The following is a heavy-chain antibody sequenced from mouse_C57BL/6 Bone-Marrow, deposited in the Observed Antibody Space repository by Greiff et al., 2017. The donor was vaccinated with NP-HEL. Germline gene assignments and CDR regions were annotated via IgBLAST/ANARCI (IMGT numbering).Heavy chain of an antibody. CDR2: LAASSSYT. CDR1: GNTFTSNG. J-gene: IGHJ2*01. CDR3: ARSYYYVPYYFDY. D-gene: IGHD1-1*01. V-gene: IGHV1-59*01. Sequence: VQLQQPGAELVRPGPSVKLYCKGSGNTFTSNGMNGVKQRPGPVLSFLFSLAASSSYTNYNQKFKCKATLTVDTSSSTAYMQLSSLTSEDSAVYYCARSYYYVPYYFDYWGQGTTLTVSS.